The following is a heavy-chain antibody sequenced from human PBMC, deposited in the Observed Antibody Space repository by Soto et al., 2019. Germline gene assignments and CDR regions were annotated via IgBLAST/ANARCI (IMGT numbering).Heavy chain of an antibody. D-gene: IGHD3-9*01. V-gene: IGHV1-46*01. CDR1: GYTFTSYY. J-gene: IGHJ6*02. CDR3: ARDTFQFDWKLGGYYYYGMDV. CDR2: INPSGGST. Sequence: ASVKVSCKASGYTFTSYYMHWVRQAPGQGLEWMGIINPSGGSTSYAQKFQGRVTMTRDTSTSTVYMELSSLRSEDTAVYYCARDTFQFDWKLGGYYYYGMDVWGQGTTVTVSS.